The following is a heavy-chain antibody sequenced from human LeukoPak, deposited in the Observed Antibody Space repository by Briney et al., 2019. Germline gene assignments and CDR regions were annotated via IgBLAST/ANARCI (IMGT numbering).Heavy chain of an antibody. V-gene: IGHV3-74*01. D-gene: IGHD6-13*01. Sequence: GGSLRLSCAASGFTFSSYWMHWVRQAPGKGLVWVSRINGDGSSTSYADSVKGRFTISRDNAKNTLYLQMNSLRAEDTAVYYCARGGSSSWYGSWGQGTLVTVSS. CDR3: ARGGSSSWYGS. CDR1: GFTFSSYW. J-gene: IGHJ4*02. CDR2: INGDGSST.